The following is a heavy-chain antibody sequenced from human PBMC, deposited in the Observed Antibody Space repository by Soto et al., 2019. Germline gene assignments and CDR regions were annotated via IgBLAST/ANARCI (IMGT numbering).Heavy chain of an antibody. CDR3: TREGSAPYYYYGMDA. Sequence: ASVKVSCKASGYSFTNSAIHWLRQAPGQRLEWMGWINAGTGDTKYSQKFQGRVTITRDTSATTAYMELRSLRSDDTAVYYCTREGSAPYYYYGMDAWGQGTTVTVSS. CDR2: INAGTGDT. D-gene: IGHD3-10*01. V-gene: IGHV1-3*01. CDR1: GYSFTNSA. J-gene: IGHJ6*02.